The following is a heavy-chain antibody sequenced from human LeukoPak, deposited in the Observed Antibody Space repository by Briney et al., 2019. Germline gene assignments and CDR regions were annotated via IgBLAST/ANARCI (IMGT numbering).Heavy chain of an antibody. CDR2: IHYTGST. J-gene: IGHJ4*02. D-gene: IGHD3-22*01. V-gene: IGHV4-59*01. Sequence: SETLSHTCTVSGGCISTYYWSWIRQPPGKGLEWIGYIHYTGSTNYNPSLKSRVTISVDTSKNQFSLKLSSVTAADTAVYYCARYFDTSAYHYHFDYWGQGTLVTVSS. CDR3: ARYFDTSAYHYHFDY. CDR1: GGCISTYY.